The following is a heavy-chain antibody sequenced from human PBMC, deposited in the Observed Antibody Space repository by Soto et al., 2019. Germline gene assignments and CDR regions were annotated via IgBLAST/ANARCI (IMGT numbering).Heavy chain of an antibody. D-gene: IGHD6-6*01. V-gene: IGHV3-23*01. J-gene: IGHJ6*02. Sequence: GGSLRLSCAASGFTFSSYAMSWVRQAPGKGLEWVSAISGSGGSTYYADSVKGRFTISRGNSKNTLYLQMNSLRAEDTAVYYCAKGAVPARRYYYGMDVWGQGTTVTVSS. CDR2: ISGSGGST. CDR3: AKGAVPARRYYYGMDV. CDR1: GFTFSSYA.